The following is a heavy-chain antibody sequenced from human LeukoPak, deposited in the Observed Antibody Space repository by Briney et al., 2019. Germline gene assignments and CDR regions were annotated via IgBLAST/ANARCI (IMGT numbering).Heavy chain of an antibody. CDR3: ARDRPSSLWFDAFDI. CDR2: ISDSGGFT. V-gene: IGHV3-23*01. Sequence: PGGSLRLSCAASGFTFSSYAMSWVRQAPGKGLEWVSTISDSGGFTYYADSVKGRLTVSRDNSKNTLYLQMNSLRAEDTAVYYCARDRPSSLWFDAFDIWGQGTVVTVSS. J-gene: IGHJ3*02. CDR1: GFTFSSYA. D-gene: IGHD2-21*01.